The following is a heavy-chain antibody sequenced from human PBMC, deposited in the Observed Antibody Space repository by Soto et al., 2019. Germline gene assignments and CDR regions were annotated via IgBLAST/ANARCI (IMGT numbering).Heavy chain of an antibody. J-gene: IGHJ5*01. CDR1: GYTFSSHG. D-gene: IGHD2-15*01. CDR3: AREGSYGWYDC. Sequence: QVQLVQSGAEVRKPGAAVKVSCKASGYTFSSHGIIWVRQAPGQGLEWMGWISGYNGNAKYAQRFQGRGTMTTDTSTNTVYMDLRSLGSDDSAVYYCAREGSYGWYDCWGQGTLVTVSS. CDR2: ISGYNGNA. V-gene: IGHV1-18*01.